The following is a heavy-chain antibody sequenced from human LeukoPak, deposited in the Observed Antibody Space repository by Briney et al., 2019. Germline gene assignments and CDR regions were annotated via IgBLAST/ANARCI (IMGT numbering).Heavy chain of an antibody. D-gene: IGHD1-26*01. Sequence: ASVKVSCKASGYTFTSYGISWVRQAPGQGLEWMGWINPNSGDTYYPQKFQGSVSMTRDTSISTANMMLSRLKSDDTAVYYCARGRRIPVGDTNAGDFFDYWGQGTLVTVSS. CDR1: GYTFTSYG. J-gene: IGHJ4*02. CDR2: INPNSGDT. V-gene: IGHV1-2*02. CDR3: ARGRRIPVGDTNAGDFFDY.